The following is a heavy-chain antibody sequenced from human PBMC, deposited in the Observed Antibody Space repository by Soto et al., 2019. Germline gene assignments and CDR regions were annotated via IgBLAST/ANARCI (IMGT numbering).Heavy chain of an antibody. Sequence: SVKVSCEASGYIFTKHDVMCVRQATGQGLEWMGWMNPGSGDIGYAQKFQGRVTMTRDISIATAYMELSSLRSDDTAIYYCARMETFGSLNWFDPWGQGTRVTVSA. V-gene: IGHV1-8*01. CDR2: MNPGSGDI. D-gene: IGHD3-16*01. J-gene: IGHJ5*02. CDR1: GYIFTKHD. CDR3: ARMETFGSLNWFDP.